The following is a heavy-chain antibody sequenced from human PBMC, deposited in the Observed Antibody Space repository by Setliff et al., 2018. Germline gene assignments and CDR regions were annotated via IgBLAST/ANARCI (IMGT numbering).Heavy chain of an antibody. CDR2: VNPDSGDT. CDR1: RGTFTSYD. Sequence: ASVKVSCKTSRGTFTSYDINWVRQVTGQGLEWMGRVNPDSGDTDYARNFQGRVTMTRDTSMSTAYMELSSLRSEDTAVYYCARSRILHMVRGVMVLGYWGQGTLVTVSS. J-gene: IGHJ4*02. CDR3: ARSRILHMVRGVMVLGY. D-gene: IGHD3-10*01. V-gene: IGHV1-8*01.